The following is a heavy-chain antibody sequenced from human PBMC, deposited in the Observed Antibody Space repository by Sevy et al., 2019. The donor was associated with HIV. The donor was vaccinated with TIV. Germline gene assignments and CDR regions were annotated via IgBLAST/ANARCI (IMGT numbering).Heavy chain of an antibody. V-gene: IGHV3-30*18. CDR1: RFTFSTYD. CDR3: AKGQGYDYIWGNERSEYYFDY. Sequence: GGSLRLSCAASRFTFSTYDIHWVRQAPGKGLEWVAVISHDGSYQYYTESVKGRFTISRDASKNKAYLQMNSLRADDSGVYYCAKGQGYDYIWGNERSEYYFDYWGQGTLVTVSS. D-gene: IGHD3-16*01. J-gene: IGHJ4*02. CDR2: ISHDGSYQ.